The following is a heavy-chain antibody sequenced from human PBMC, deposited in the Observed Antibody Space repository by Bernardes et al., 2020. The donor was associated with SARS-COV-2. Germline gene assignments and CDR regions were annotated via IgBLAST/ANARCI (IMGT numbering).Heavy chain of an antibody. V-gene: IGHV2-5*02. CDR1: GFSLNTSGLG. CDR3: AHWFGMITRAWFDP. Sequence: SGPTLWKPTQTLTLTCTFSGFSLNTSGLGVGWIRQPPGKALEWLALIYWDDDKRYSPSLKNRLTITKDTSKNQVVLTMTNMDPVDTATYYCAHWFGMITRAWFDPWGQGTLVTVSS. J-gene: IGHJ5*02. D-gene: IGHD3-16*01. CDR2: IYWDDDK.